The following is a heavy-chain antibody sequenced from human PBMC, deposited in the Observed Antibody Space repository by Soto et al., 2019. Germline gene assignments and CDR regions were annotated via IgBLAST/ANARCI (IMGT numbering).Heavy chain of an antibody. Sequence: SVKVSCKXSGGTFSSYAISWVRQAPGQGLEWMGGIIPIFGTANYAQKFQGRVTITADESTSTAYMELSSLRSEDTAVYYCARDREVAARPYYYYYGMDVWGQGTTVTVSS. V-gene: IGHV1-69*13. CDR2: IIPIFGTA. CDR3: ARDREVAARPYYYYYGMDV. D-gene: IGHD6-6*01. J-gene: IGHJ6*02. CDR1: GGTFSSYA.